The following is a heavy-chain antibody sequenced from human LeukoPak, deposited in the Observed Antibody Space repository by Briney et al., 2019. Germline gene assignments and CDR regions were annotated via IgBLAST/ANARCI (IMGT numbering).Heavy chain of an antibody. Sequence: PSETLSLTCTVSGGSISSSSYYWGWIRQPPGKGLEWIGSVYYSGSTNYNPSLKSRVTISVDTSKNQFSLKLSSVTAADTAVYYCARDVAAAGVDPWGQGTLVTVSS. CDR2: VYYSGST. CDR3: ARDVAAAGVDP. V-gene: IGHV4-39*07. D-gene: IGHD6-13*01. J-gene: IGHJ5*02. CDR1: GGSISSSSYY.